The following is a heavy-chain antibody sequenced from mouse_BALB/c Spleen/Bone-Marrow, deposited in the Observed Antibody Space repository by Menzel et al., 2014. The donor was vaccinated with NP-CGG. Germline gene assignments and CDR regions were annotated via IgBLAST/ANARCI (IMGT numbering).Heavy chain of an antibody. Sequence: EVQLVESGGGLVKLGGSLKLSRAASGFTFSSYYMSWVRQTPEKRLELVAAINSNGGSTYYPDTVKGRFTISRDNAKNTLYLKMSSLKSEDTALYYCARRGWDGYFDYWGQGTTLTVSS. CDR1: GFTFSSYY. J-gene: IGHJ2*01. CDR2: INSNGGST. CDR3: ARRGWDGYFDY. V-gene: IGHV5-6-2*01. D-gene: IGHD4-1*01.